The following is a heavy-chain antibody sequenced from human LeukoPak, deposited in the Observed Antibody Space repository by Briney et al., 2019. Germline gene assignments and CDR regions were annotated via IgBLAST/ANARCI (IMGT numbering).Heavy chain of an antibody. D-gene: IGHD1-1*01. J-gene: IGHJ3*02. CDR2: INHSGST. Sequence: PSETLSLTWAVYGXSFSGYYWSWIRQPPGKGLEWIGEINHSGSTNYNPSLKSRVTISVDTSKNQFSLKLSSVTAADTAVYYCARVTGTTSGDAFDIWGQGTMVTVSS. CDR3: ARVTGTTSGDAFDI. CDR1: GXSFSGYY. V-gene: IGHV4-34*01.